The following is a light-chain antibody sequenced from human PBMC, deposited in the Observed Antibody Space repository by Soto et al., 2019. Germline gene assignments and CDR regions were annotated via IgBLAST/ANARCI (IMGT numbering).Light chain of an antibody. V-gene: IGLV2-8*01. CDR2: EVT. CDR1: SSDVGAYNY. CDR3: RSFAASNTWV. Sequence: QSALTQPPSASGSPGQSVTISCTGTSSDVGAYNYVSWYQQHAGKAPKLVIYEVTKRPSGVPDRFSGSKSANAASLTVSGLQAEGEADYYCRSFAASNTWVFGGGTKLTVL. J-gene: IGLJ3*02.